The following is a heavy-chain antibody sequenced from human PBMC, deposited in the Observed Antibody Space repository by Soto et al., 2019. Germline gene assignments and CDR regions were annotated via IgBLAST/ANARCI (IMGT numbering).Heavy chain of an antibody. D-gene: IGHD2-2*01. V-gene: IGHV3-11*01. J-gene: IGHJ6*02. CDR2: ISSSGSTI. Sequence: PGGSLRLSCAASGFTFSDYYMSWIRQAPGKGLEWVSYISSSGSTIYYADSVKGRFTISRDNAKNSLYLQMNSLRAEDTAVYYCARDEFLRVVPRRGMDVWGQGTTVTVSS. CDR3: ARDEFLRVVPRRGMDV. CDR1: GFTFSDYY.